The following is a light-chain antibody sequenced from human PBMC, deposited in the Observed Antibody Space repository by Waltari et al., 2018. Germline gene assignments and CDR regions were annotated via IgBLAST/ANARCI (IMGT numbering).Light chain of an antibody. CDR1: WSNTAAGYV. CDR3: QSYDTSLGVV. CDR2: GVN. V-gene: IGLV1-40*01. J-gene: IGLJ2*01. Sequence: QSVLTQPPSVSGAPGQRVTIPCTVSWSNTAAGYVVSWYQQLPGKAPTLLVYGVNTRPPGVPDRFFGSKSGTSASLAIPGLQPEDEADYYCQSYDTSLGVVFGGGTKLTVL.